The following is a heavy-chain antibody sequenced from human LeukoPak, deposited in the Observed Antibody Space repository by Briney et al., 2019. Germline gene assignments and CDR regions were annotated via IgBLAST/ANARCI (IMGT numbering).Heavy chain of an antibody. J-gene: IGHJ2*01. CDR2: ISSSGSTI. CDR1: GFTFSSYE. V-gene: IGHV3-48*03. CDR3: ARVCTNGVCHPPGYFDL. Sequence: GGSLRLSCAASGFTFSSYEMNWVRQVPGKGLEWISYISSSGSTIYYADSVKGRFTISRDNAKNSLYLQMNSLRAEDTAVYYCARVCTNGVCHPPGYFDLWGRGTLVTVSS. D-gene: IGHD2-8*01.